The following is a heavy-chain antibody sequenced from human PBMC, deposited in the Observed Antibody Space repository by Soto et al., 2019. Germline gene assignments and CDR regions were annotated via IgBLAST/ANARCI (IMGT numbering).Heavy chain of an antibody. CDR2: IIPIFGTA. CDR3: ASYSYGYSTDYYYGMDV. CDR1: GGTFSSYA. J-gene: IGHJ6*02. Sequence: QVQLVQSGAEVKKPGSSVKVSCKASGGTFSSYAISWVRQAPGQGLEWMGGIIPIFGTANYEQKFQGRVTITADESTSTAYMELSSLRSEDTAVYYCASYSYGYSTDYYYGMDVWGQGTTVTVSS. V-gene: IGHV1-69*01. D-gene: IGHD5-18*01.